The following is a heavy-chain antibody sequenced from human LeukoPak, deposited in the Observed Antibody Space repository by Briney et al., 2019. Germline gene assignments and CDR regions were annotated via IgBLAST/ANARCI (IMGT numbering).Heavy chain of an antibody. Sequence: SGTLSLTCTVSGGSISSYYWSWIRQPAGKGLEWIGRIYTSGSTNYNPSLKSRVTMSVDTSKNQFSLKLSSVTAADTAVYYCARDAVYDFWSGYYYYYYYMDVWGKGTTVTVSS. CDR2: IYTSGST. D-gene: IGHD3-3*01. J-gene: IGHJ6*03. CDR1: GGSISSYY. CDR3: ARDAVYDFWSGYYYYYYYMDV. V-gene: IGHV4-4*07.